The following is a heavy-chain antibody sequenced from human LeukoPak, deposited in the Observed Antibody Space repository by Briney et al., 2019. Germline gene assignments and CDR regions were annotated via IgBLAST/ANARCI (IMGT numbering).Heavy chain of an antibody. J-gene: IGHJ4*02. Sequence: GNTNYAQKLQGRVTMTTDTSTSTAYMELRSLRSDDTAVYYCARGLPYYYDSSGYQYYFDYWGQGTLVTVSS. V-gene: IGHV1-18*01. CDR3: ARGLPYYYDSSGYQYYFDY. CDR2: GNT. D-gene: IGHD3-22*01.